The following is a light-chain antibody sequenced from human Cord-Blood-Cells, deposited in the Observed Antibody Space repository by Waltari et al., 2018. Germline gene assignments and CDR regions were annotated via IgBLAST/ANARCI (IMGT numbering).Light chain of an antibody. CDR1: QSVSSSY. CDR3: QQYGSSLYS. Sequence: EIVLTQSPATLSLSPGERATLSCGARQSVSSSYLGRYQPKPGLAPRLLLDDASSRATGIPDRFSGRGAGADFTLTISRLEPEDFSVYYCQQYGSSLYSFGQGTKLEIK. V-gene: IGKV3D-20*01. CDR2: DAS. J-gene: IGKJ2*03.